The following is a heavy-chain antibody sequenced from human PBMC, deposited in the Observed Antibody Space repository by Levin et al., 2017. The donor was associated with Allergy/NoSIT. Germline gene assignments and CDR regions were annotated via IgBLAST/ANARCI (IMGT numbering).Heavy chain of an antibody. D-gene: IGHD6-19*01. CDR1: GDSVSSTSHY. CDR2: IYYSGST. CDR3: ARSSGWYGIAY. J-gene: IGHJ4*02. Sequence: PSQTLSLTCSVSGDSVSSTSHYWSWIRQPPGKGLEWIGYIYYSGSTNYNPSLKSRVTISLDTSKNQFSLKVTSVTAADTAVYFCARSSGWYGIAYWGQGTLVSVSS. V-gene: IGHV4-61*01.